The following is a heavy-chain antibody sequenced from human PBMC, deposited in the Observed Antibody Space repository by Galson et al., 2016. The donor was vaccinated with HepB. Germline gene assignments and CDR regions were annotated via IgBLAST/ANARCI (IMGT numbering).Heavy chain of an antibody. Sequence: SVKVSCKVSGYTLTELSMHWVRQAPGKGLEWMGGFDPEDGETIYAQKFPGRVTMTEDTSTDTAYMELSSLRSEDTAVYYCATGVAVAGYDYYGMDVGGQGTTVTVSS. J-gene: IGHJ6*02. CDR1: GYTLTELS. CDR3: ATGVAVAGYDYYGMDV. V-gene: IGHV1-24*01. D-gene: IGHD6-19*01. CDR2: FDPEDGET.